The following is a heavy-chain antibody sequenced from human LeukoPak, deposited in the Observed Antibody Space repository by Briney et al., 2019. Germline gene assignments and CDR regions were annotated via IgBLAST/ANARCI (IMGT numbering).Heavy chain of an antibody. Sequence: SETLSLTCTVSGGSISSYYWSWIRQPPGKGLEWIGYIYYSGSTNYNPSLKSRVTISVDTSKNQFSLKLSSVTAADTAVYYCARAYSSVDYWGQGTLVTVSS. CDR3: ARAYSSVDY. CDR2: IYYSGST. CDR1: GGSISSYY. D-gene: IGHD6-19*01. V-gene: IGHV4-59*01. J-gene: IGHJ4*02.